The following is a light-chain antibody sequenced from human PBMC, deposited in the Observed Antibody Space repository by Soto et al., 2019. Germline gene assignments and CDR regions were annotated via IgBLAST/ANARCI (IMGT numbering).Light chain of an antibody. CDR3: QPYGSSGT. V-gene: IGKV3-20*01. Sequence: EIVLAQSPGTLSLSQGERATLSCRASQSVTNSYLAWYQQKPGQAPRLLIYGASNRATGIPDRFSGSGSGTDFTLTISRLEPEDFAVYYCQPYGSSGTFGQGTKVDIK. CDR2: GAS. J-gene: IGKJ1*01. CDR1: QSVTNSY.